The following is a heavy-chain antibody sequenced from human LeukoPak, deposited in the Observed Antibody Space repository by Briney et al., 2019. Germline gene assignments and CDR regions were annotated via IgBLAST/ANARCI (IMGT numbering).Heavy chain of an antibody. D-gene: IGHD6-13*01. CDR2: ITGSGGST. Sequence: PGGSLRLSCAASGFTFSSFAMNWVRQAPGKGLEWVSGITGSGGSTYYADSVKGRFTISRDNSKNTLYVQMNSLRAEDTAVYYCARLCSSAWEIYFDYWGRETLLTVSS. J-gene: IGHJ4*02. CDR1: GFTFSSFA. CDR3: ARLCSSAWEIYFDY. V-gene: IGHV3-23*01.